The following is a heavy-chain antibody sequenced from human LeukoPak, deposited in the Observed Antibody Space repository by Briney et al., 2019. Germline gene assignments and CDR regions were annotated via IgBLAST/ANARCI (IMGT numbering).Heavy chain of an antibody. Sequence: GGSLRLSCAASGFTFSSYAMSWVRQPPGKGLEWVGRIKSKTDGGATEYAAPVKGRLTISRDDSKNTLFLQMNSLKTEDTAVYYCTTASRGSLFYYYYGMDVWGQGTTVTVSS. CDR2: IKSKTDGGAT. CDR1: GFTFSSYA. J-gene: IGHJ6*02. D-gene: IGHD5-12*01. V-gene: IGHV3-15*01. CDR3: TTASRGSLFYYYYGMDV.